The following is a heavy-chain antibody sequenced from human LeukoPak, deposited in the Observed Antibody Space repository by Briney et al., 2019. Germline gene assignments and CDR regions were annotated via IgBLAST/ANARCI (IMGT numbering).Heavy chain of an antibody. CDR1: GYTLTELS. D-gene: IGHD3-10*01. J-gene: IGHJ6*02. V-gene: IGHV1-24*01. CDR2: FDPEDGET. Sequence: ASVKVSCKVSGYTLTELSMHWVRQAPGKGLEWMGGFDPEDGETIYAQKFQGRVTMTEDTSTDTAYMELSSLRSEDTAVYYCARDYRGSGSYYTYYYYGMDVWGQGTTVTVSS. CDR3: ARDYRGSGSYYTYYYYGMDV.